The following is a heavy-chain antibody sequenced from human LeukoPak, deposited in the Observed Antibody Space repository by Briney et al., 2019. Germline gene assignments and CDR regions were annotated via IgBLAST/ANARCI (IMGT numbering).Heavy chain of an antibody. V-gene: IGHV5-51*01. CDR1: GYTFTTYW. D-gene: IGHD1-1*01. CDR3: GASPSATGSERYY. Sequence: GESLKISCKGSGYTFTTYWIGWVRQMPGKGLEWMGIIYPTDSDARYSPSFQGQVTISVDRSISTVYLQWDSLKASDSAMYYCGASPSATGSERYYWGQGALVTVSS. CDR2: IYPTDSDA. J-gene: IGHJ4*02.